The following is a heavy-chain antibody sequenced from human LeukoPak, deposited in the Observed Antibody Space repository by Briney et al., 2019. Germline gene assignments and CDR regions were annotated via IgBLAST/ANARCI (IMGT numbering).Heavy chain of an antibody. J-gene: IGHJ5*01. CDR2: IDHTGRS. V-gene: IGHV4-34*01. CDR1: GGSFSGHY. D-gene: IGHD3-10*01. Sequence: SETLSLTCAVYGGSFSGHYWTWIRQPPGKGLEWIGEIDHTGRSTYNPSLTSRVTISKDSSKNQFSLSLGSVIAADTAVYFCARGEKSGSYFSYFDSWAQGTPVTVSS. CDR3: ARGEKSGSYFSYFDS.